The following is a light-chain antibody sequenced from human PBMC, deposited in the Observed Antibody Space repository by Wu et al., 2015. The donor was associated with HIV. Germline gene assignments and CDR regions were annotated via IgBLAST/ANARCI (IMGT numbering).Light chain of an antibody. CDR2: GAS. Sequence: LLIFGASIRATGIPARFSGGGSGTEFTLTISILQSEDFAVYYCQQYNNLYXFGQGTKLEIK. J-gene: IGKJ2*01. CDR3: QQYNNLYX. V-gene: IGKV3D-15*03.